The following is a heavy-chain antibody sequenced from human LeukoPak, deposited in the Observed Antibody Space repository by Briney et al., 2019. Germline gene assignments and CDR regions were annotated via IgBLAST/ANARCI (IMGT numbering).Heavy chain of an antibody. D-gene: IGHD3-10*01. J-gene: IGHJ5*02. Sequence: NASETLSLTCTVSGGSISNFYWSWIRQSAGKGLEWIGRIYSSGNTNRNPSLKSRVSMSVDTSKNNFSLKLSSVTAADTAVYYCARNKDGVGWFDPWGQGTLVTVSS. CDR3: ARNKDGVGWFDP. CDR1: GGSISNFY. CDR2: IYSSGNT. V-gene: IGHV4-4*07.